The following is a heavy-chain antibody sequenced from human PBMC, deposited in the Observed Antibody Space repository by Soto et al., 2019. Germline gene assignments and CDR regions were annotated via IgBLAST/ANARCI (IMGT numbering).Heavy chain of an antibody. V-gene: IGHV3-21*02. CDR1: GFTFTSHN. D-gene: IGHD3-10*01. Sequence: EVQLVESGGGLVKPGGSLRLSCAASGFTFTSHNIYWFRQAPGKGLEWVSSISPYDHSMYYEDSVKGRFTVSKDNAKSSVYLQMDSLRAEDTAIYYCARELSTIVRAYNWGQGTLVTVSS. CDR2: ISPYDHSM. CDR3: ARELSTIVRAYN. J-gene: IGHJ4*02.